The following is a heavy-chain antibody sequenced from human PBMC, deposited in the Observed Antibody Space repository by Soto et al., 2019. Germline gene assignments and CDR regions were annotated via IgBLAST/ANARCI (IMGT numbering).Heavy chain of an antibody. D-gene: IGHD3-10*01. J-gene: IGHJ4*02. CDR3: ARADYYGSGRGYYFHY. CDR2: ISYDGNNK. CDR1: GFTFSSYA. Sequence: QVQLVESGGGVVQPGRSLRLSCAASGFTFSSYAMHWVRQAPGKGLEWVAVISYDGNNKYYADSVKGRFTISRDNSNNTLYLQMNSLRPEDTAVYYCARADYYGSGRGYYFHYWGQGTLVTVSS. V-gene: IGHV3-30-3*01.